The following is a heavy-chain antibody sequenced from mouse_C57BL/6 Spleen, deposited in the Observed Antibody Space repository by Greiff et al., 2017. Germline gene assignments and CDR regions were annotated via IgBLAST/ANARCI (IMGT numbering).Heavy chain of an antibody. V-gene: IGHV1-56*01. CDR1: GYTFTSHW. J-gene: IGHJ3*01. D-gene: IGHD3-2*02. CDR3: ARDSSGPAWFAY. CDR2: IFPGSGST. Sequence: VQLQQPGAELVKPGASVKLSCKASGYTFTSHWMQWVRQRPGQGLEWIGEIFPGSGSTYYNEKFKGKATLTVDTSSSTAYMQLSSLTSEDSAVYFCARDSSGPAWFAYWGQGTLVTVSA.